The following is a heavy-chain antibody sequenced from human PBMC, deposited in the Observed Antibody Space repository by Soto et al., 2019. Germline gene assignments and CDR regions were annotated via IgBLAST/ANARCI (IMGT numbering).Heavy chain of an antibody. J-gene: IGHJ4*02. CDR2: IKRKTDGGTA. V-gene: IGHV3-15*01. CDR3: AKDHHLYNWTPGYFDY. Sequence: GGSLRLSCAASGFTFNNAWMSWVRQAPGKGLEWVGRIKRKTDGGTADHAAAVKGRVTISRDDSTNTLYLQMNSLKTEDTAVYYCAKDHHLYNWTPGYFDYWGQGTLVTVSS. CDR1: GFTFNNAW. D-gene: IGHD1-20*01.